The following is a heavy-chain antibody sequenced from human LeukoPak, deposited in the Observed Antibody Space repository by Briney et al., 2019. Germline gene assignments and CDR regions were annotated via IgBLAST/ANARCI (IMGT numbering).Heavy chain of an antibody. D-gene: IGHD3-16*01. CDR1: GGSISSHY. J-gene: IGHJ4*02. CDR2: IYYSGST. CDR3: ASRSLGGWLDY. V-gene: IGHV4-59*11. Sequence: SETLSLTCTVSGGSISSHYWSWIRQPPGKGLEWIGYIYYSGSTNYNPSLKSRVTISVDTSKNQFSLKLSSVTAADTAVYYCASRSLGGWLDYWGQGTLVTVSS.